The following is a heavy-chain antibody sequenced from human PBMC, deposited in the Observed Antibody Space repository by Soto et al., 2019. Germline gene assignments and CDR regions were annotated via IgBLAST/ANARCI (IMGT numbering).Heavy chain of an antibody. D-gene: IGHD5-18*01. CDR1: GFTVSSNY. Sequence: GGSLRLSCAASGFTVSSNYMSWVRQAPGKGLEWVSVIYSGGSTYYADSVKGRFTISRDNSKNTLYLQMNSLRAEDTAVYYCAREKGYSYGSDYWGQGTLVTVSS. J-gene: IGHJ4*02. CDR3: AREKGYSYGSDY. V-gene: IGHV3-66*01. CDR2: IYSGGST.